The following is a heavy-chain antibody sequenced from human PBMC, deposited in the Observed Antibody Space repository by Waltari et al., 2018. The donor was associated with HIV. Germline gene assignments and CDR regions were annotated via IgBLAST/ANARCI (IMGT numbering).Heavy chain of an antibody. Sequence: EVQLVESGGGLVQPGGSLRLSCVASGFTFTSYYMSWVRQAPGEGLEWVANINQEGTKKFEVDSVKGRFTISRDNAKNSVYLQINSLRAEDSAIYYCARDLWPEDFWGQGTLVTVSS. D-gene: IGHD2-21*01. V-gene: IGHV3-7*01. J-gene: IGHJ4*02. CDR3: ARDLWPEDF. CDR1: GFTFTSYY. CDR2: INQEGTKK.